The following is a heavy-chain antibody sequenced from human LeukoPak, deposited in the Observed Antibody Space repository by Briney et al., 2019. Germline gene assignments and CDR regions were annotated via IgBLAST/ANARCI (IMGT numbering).Heavy chain of an antibody. CDR1: GFTFSSYS. CDR3: AKDYYGSGSPIDY. D-gene: IGHD3-10*01. J-gene: IGHJ4*02. V-gene: IGHV3-30*02. Sequence: GGSLRLSCAASGFTFSSYSMNWVRQAPGKGLEWVAFIRYDGTNTYYADSVKGRFTISRDNSKNTLYLQMNSLRAEDTALYYCAKDYYGSGSPIDYWGQGTLVTVSS. CDR2: IRYDGTNT.